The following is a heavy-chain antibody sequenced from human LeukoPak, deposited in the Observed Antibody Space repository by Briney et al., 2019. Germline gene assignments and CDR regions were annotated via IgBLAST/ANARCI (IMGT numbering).Heavy chain of an antibody. CDR1: GFTFSSYG. D-gene: IGHD6-13*01. CDR2: IWYDGSNK. J-gene: IGHJ5*02. Sequence: SGGSLRLSCAASGFTFSSYGMHWVRQAPGKGLEWVAVIWYDGSNKYYADSVKGRFTISRDNSKNTLYLQMNSLRAEDTAVYYCARDSSSWYAHNWFDPWGQGTLVTVSS. CDR3: ARDSSSWYAHNWFDP. V-gene: IGHV3-33*01.